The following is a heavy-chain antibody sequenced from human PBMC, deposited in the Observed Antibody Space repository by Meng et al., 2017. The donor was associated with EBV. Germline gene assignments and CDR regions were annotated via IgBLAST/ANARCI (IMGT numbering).Heavy chain of an antibody. J-gene: IGHJ4*02. D-gene: IGHD3-3*01. Sequence: VQRWVSGAEVKEPGASVKVPCKASGYTFTSYAMHWVRQAPGQRLEWMGWINAGNGNTKYSQKFQGRVTITRDTSASTAYMELSSLRSEDTAVYYCARSGATIFGVVIPTYYFDYWGQGTLVTVSS. CDR3: ARSGATIFGVVIPTYYFDY. CDR1: GYTFTSYA. CDR2: INAGNGNT. V-gene: IGHV1-3*01.